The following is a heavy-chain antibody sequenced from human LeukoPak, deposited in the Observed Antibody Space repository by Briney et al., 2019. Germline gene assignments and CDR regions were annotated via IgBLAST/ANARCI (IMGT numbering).Heavy chain of an antibody. CDR1: GFTFSSYW. CDR2: IKQDGSEK. V-gene: IGHV3-7*01. J-gene: IGHJ6*02. D-gene: IGHD3-22*01. CDR3: VGPTIIVDSQSLYGMDV. Sequence: GSLRLSCAASGFTFSSYWMSWVRQAPGKGLEWVANIKQDGSEKYYVDSVKGRFTISRDNAKNSLYLQMNSLRAEDTAVYYCVGPTIIVDSQSLYGMDVWGQGTTVTVSS.